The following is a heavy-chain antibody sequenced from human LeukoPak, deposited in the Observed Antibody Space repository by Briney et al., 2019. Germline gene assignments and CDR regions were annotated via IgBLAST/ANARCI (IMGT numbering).Heavy chain of an antibody. D-gene: IGHD5-12*01. CDR2: INPNSGGT. V-gene: IGHV1-2*02. CDR1: GYTFTGYY. Sequence: ASVKVSCKAPGYTFTGYYMHWVRQAPGQGLEWMGWINPNSGGTNYAQKFQGRVTMTRDTSISTAYMELSRLRSDDTAVYYCARDVEWLYYFDYWGQGTLVTVSS. J-gene: IGHJ4*02. CDR3: ARDVEWLYYFDY.